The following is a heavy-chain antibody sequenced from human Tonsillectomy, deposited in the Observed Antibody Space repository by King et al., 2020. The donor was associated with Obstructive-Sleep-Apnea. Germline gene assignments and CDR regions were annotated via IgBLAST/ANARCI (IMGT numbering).Heavy chain of an antibody. V-gene: IGHV3-30*02. D-gene: IGHD6-6*01. J-gene: IGHJ4*02. CDR3: AKDQDGSSYLFDY. CDR2: IRYDGSNK. CDR1: GFTFSNYG. Sequence: VQLVESGGGVVQPGRSLRLSCAASGFTFSNYGMHWVRHAPGKGLEWVALIRYDGSNKDYADSVKGRFTISRDNSKNTLYLQMNSLRAEDTAVYYCAKDQDGSSYLFDYWGQGTLVTVSS.